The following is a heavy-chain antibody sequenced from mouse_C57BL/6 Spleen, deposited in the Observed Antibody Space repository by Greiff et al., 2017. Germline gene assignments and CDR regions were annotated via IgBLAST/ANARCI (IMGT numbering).Heavy chain of an antibody. V-gene: IGHV2-5*01. CDR3: AKSPPHYYGSNPQWYVDV. D-gene: IGHD1-1*01. CDR2: IWRGGST. CDR1: GFSLTSYG. Sequence: VHLVESGPGLVQPSQSLSITCTVSGFSLTSYGVHWVRQSPGKGLEWLGVIWRGGSTDYNAAFMSRLSITKDNSKSQVFFKMNSLQADDTAIYYCAKSPPHYYGSNPQWYVDVWGTGTTVTVSS. J-gene: IGHJ1*03.